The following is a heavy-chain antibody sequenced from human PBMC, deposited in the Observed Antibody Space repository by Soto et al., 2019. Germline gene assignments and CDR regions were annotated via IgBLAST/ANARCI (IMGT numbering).Heavy chain of an antibody. V-gene: IGHV1-8*01. CDR1: AYTFTRHS. CDR3: ARGQSALRFLEWLPADYYYGMDV. CDR2: ITPIFGTA. D-gene: IGHD3-3*01. J-gene: IGHJ6*02. Sequence: ASVKVSCKASAYTFTRHSMHSVRQAPGQPLEWIRGITPIFGTANSAQKYQGRVTMTRNTSISTAYMELSSLRSEDTAVYYCARGQSALRFLEWLPADYYYGMDVWGQGTTVTVSS.